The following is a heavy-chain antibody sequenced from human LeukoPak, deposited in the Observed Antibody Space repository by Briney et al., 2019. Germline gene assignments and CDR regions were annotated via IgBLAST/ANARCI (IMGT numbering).Heavy chain of an antibody. V-gene: IGHV4-30-2*01. CDR3: ARGVSVAGSLQH. D-gene: IGHD6-19*01. CDR2: IYHSGTT. J-gene: IGHJ1*01. Sequence: SQTLSLTCAVSGDSFSSGGYSWTWIRQPPGKGLEWIGYIYHSGTTYYNPSLKSRVTISVDRPKNQFSLKLSSVTAADTAVYYCARGVSVAGSLQHRGQGTLVTVSS. CDR1: GDSFSSGGYS.